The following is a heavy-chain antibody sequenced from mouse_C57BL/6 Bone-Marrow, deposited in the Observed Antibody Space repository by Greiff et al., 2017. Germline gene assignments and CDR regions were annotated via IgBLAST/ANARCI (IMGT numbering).Heavy chain of an antibody. CDR3: AREFGNYYGSSPFAY. CDR2: IYPRSGNT. CDR1: GYTFTSYG. J-gene: IGHJ3*01. D-gene: IGHD1-1*01. V-gene: IGHV1-81*01. Sequence: QVQLKESGAELARPGASVKLSCKASGYTFTSYGISWVKQRTGQGLEWIGEIYPRSGNTYYNEKFKGKATLTADKSSSTAYMELRSLTSEDSAVYFCAREFGNYYGSSPFAYWGQGTLVTVSA.